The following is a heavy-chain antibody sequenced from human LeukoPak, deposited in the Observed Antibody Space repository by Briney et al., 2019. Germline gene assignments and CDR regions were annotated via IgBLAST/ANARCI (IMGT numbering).Heavy chain of an antibody. CDR1: GGSIGDYH. CDR2: IHNTGST. J-gene: IGHJ3*02. V-gene: IGHV4-4*07. Sequence: PSETLSLTCTVSGGSIGDYHWNWLRQPAGKGLEWIGRIHNTGSTDYNPSLKSRVIMSVDTSKNQFSLKLSSVTAADTAVYYCARQNVFDIWGQGTMVTVSS. CDR3: ARQNVFDI. D-gene: IGHD2/OR15-2a*01.